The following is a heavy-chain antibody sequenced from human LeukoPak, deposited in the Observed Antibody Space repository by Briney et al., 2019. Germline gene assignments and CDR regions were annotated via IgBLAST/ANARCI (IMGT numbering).Heavy chain of an antibody. J-gene: IGHJ4*02. D-gene: IGHD3-22*01. Sequence: GGSLRLSCAASGFTFSSYSFNWVRQAPGKGLEWVSSIKSVASYIYYADSVRGRFTISRDNAENSLWLQMNGLRAEDSAVYYCARLRRNSDRSGFYYYYDNWGQGTLVTVSS. V-gene: IGHV3-21*01. CDR1: GFTFSSYS. CDR2: IKSVASYI. CDR3: ARLRRNSDRSGFYYYYDN.